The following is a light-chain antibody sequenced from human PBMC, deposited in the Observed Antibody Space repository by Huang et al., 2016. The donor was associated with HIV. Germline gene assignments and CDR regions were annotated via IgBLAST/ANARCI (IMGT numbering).Light chain of an antibody. J-gene: IGKJ1*01. CDR2: GAS. V-gene: IGKV3-15*01. Sequence: EIVVTQSPVTLSASPGETVTLSCRASQSIGNLAWYQQKPGQAPRLLLYGASPRVSWIPDRFSGSGSGTEFTLTISSLQSEDFAVYCCQQYNSWPPWTFGQGTKVDIK. CDR1: QSIGN. CDR3: QQYNSWPPWT.